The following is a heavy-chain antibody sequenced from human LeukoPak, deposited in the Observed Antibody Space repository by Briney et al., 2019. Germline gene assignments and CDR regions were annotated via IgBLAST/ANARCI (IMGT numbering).Heavy chain of an antibody. CDR1: GYTFTGYY. CDR2: LNPNSDGT. CDR3: AKSRIVGAHCLDY. D-gene: IGHD1-26*01. Sequence: VASVKVSCKASGYTFTGYYMHWVRQAPGQGLEWMGWLNPNSDGTNYAQKFQGRGTMTRDTSISTAYMELSRLISDDTAVYYCAKSRIVGAHCLDYWGQGTLVTVSS. V-gene: IGHV1-2*02. J-gene: IGHJ4*02.